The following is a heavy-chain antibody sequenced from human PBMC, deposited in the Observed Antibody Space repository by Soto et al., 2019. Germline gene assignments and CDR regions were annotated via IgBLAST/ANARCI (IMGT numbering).Heavy chain of an antibody. CDR3: AKDGSSSWNYYMDV. V-gene: IGHV3-30-3*01. J-gene: IGHJ6*03. CDR2: ISYDGNYK. D-gene: IGHD6-13*01. CDR1: GFTFRSHA. Sequence: GGSLRLSCAASGFTFRSHAMHWVRQSPGKGLEWVAIISYDGNYKNDADSVKGRFTISRDNSKNTLYLQMNSLRAEDTAVYYCAKDGSSSWNYYMDVWGKGTTVTVSS.